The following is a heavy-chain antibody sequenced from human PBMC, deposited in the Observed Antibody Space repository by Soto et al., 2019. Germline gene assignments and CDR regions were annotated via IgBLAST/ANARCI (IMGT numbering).Heavy chain of an antibody. CDR3: ARMPIVGTTPYYFDY. Sequence: SETLSLTCTVSGASITYSSYYWGWVLQPPGKGLEWIAYVYYSGSTYYNPSLKSRVTISLDTSENLFSLSLTSVTAADTAVYYCARMPIVGTTPYYFDYWGQGTLVTVSS. CDR1: GASITYSSYY. J-gene: IGHJ4*02. V-gene: IGHV4-39*01. CDR2: VYYSGST. D-gene: IGHD1-1*01.